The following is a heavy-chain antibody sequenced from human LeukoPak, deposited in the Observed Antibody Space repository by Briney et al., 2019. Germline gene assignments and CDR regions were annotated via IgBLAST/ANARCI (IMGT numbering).Heavy chain of an antibody. CDR2: ISYSGRNK. CDR3: ARGDYYDSQTAMGS. Sequence: GSLRLSCVASGFTFSDYGIHWVRQAPGGKGLQWVALISYSGRNKYYADSVKGRFTISRDDSRNTVYLQMHSLRGEDTAVYYCARGDYYDSQTAMGSWGQGTLVTVSS. V-gene: IGHV3-30*04. D-gene: IGHD3-22*01. J-gene: IGHJ5*02. CDR1: GFTFSDYG.